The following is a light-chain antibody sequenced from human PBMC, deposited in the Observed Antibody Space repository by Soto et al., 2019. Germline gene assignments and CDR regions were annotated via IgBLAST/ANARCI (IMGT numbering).Light chain of an antibody. Sequence: EIVLTQSPATLSLSPGERATLSCRASRSVSSYLAWYQQKPGQAPRLLIYDASNRATGIPARFSGSGSGTDFTLTISSLEPEDFEVYYCQQSGGSPLTLGGGTKVDIK. V-gene: IGKV3-11*01. CDR1: RSVSSY. J-gene: IGKJ4*01. CDR3: QQSGGSPLT. CDR2: DAS.